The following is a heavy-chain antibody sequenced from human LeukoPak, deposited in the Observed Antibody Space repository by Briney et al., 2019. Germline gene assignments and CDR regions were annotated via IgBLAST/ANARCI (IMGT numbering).Heavy chain of an antibody. V-gene: IGHV3-23*01. CDR3: AKGGPIQLWLPRFDY. J-gene: IGHJ4*02. CDR2: ISGSGGST. D-gene: IGHD5-18*01. Sequence: GGSLRLSRAASGFTFSSYAMSWVRQAPGKGLEWVSAISGSGGSTYYADSVKGRFTISRDNSKNTLYLQMNSLRAEDTAVYYCAKGGPIQLWLPRFDYWGQGTLVTVSS. CDR1: GFTFSSYA.